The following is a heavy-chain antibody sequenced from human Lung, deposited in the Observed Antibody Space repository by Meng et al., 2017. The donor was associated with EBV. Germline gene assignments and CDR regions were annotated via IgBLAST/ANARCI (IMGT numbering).Heavy chain of an antibody. CDR3: ARDEGGNSEGGFQH. CDR2: IYHSGST. D-gene: IGHD4-23*01. V-gene: IGHV4-4*02. Sequence: QGQLRASGPGLVTPEGPLALTCSVSGGSISSRNWWSWVRQPPGKGLEWIGEIYHSGSTNYNPSLKRRVTISVDKSKNQFSLKLSSVTAADTAVYYCARDEGGNSEGGFQHWGQGTLVTVSS. J-gene: IGHJ1*01. CDR1: GGSISSRNW.